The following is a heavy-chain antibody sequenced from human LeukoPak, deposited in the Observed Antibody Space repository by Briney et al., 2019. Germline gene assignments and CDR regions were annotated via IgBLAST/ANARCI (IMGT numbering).Heavy chain of an antibody. CDR3: ASPDYHGSGSYSFDY. D-gene: IGHD3-10*01. Sequence: GSSVKVSCKASGGTFSSYAISWVRHAPGQGLEWMGGTTPIFGTANYAQKFQGRVTITADESRSTAYMELSSLRAEDTAVYYCASPDYHGSGSYSFDYWGQGTLVTVSS. V-gene: IGHV1-69*01. CDR2: TTPIFGTA. CDR1: GGTFSSYA. J-gene: IGHJ4*02.